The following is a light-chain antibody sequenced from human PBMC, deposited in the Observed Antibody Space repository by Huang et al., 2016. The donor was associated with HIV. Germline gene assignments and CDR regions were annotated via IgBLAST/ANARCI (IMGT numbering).Light chain of an antibody. Sequence: DIVMTQSPVTLSVSPGERATLSCRASQSFSTHFAWYQQKPGQAARLLIYAGSTRATGIPARFIGSGSGTDFTLTISSLQSEDFAVYYCQQYDNWPLTFGGGTKVDIK. V-gene: IGKV3-15*01. CDR1: QSFSTH. CDR2: AGS. CDR3: QQYDNWPLT. J-gene: IGKJ4*01.